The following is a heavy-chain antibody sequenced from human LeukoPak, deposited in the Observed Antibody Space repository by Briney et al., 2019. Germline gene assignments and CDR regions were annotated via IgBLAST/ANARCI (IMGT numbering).Heavy chain of an antibody. CDR2: TYYRSRWYN. J-gene: IGHJ4*02. V-gene: IGHV6-1*01. CDR3: AAGSSGSSNYYFDY. D-gene: IGHD3-10*01. CDR1: GDSVSSNSAA. Sequence: SQTLSLTCAISGDSVSSNSAAWHWVRQSPSRGLEWLGRTYYRSRWYNDYAVSVKSRITINADTSENQFSLQMNSVTPEDTAVYYCAAGSSGSSNYYFDYWGQGTLVTVSS.